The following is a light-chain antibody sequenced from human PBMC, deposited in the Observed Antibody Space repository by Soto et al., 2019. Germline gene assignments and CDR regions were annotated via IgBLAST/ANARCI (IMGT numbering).Light chain of an antibody. Sequence: DIQMTQSPSSLSASIGDRVTITCQASQDISDYLNWYQQKPGKAPKLLIYGASSLETGVSSRFSGSGSGTDFTFTISSLQPEEIATYYCQQYTSLPRTFGQGTKLAIK. CDR3: QQYTSLPRT. CDR1: QDISDY. CDR2: GAS. V-gene: IGKV1-33*01. J-gene: IGKJ2*01.